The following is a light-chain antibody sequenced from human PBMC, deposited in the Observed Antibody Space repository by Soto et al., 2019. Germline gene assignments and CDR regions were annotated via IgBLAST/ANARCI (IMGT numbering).Light chain of an antibody. CDR3: KQYRNLPIT. V-gene: IGKV1-33*01. J-gene: IGKJ5*01. CDR2: DAS. Sequence: DIQMTQSPSSLSASVGDRVTITCQASRDISNSLNWYQQKPGKAPKLLIYDASNLETGVPSRFSGSESGTDFTFTISSLQPEDIATYYCKQYRNLPITFGQGTRLEIK. CDR1: RDISNS.